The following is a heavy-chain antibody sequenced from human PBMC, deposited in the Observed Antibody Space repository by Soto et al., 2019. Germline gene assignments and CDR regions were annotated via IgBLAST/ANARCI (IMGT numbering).Heavy chain of an antibody. CDR1: GYTFTSYA. V-gene: IGHV1-3*01. CDR3: ARDAPPYSSGGRRGTFDY. J-gene: IGHJ4*02. D-gene: IGHD6-19*01. CDR2: INAGNGNT. Sequence: ASVKVSCKASGYTFTSYAMHWGRQAPGKRREWMGWINAGNGNTKYSQKFQGRVTITRDTSASTAYMELSSLRSEDTAVYYCARDAPPYSSGGRRGTFDYWGQGTLVTVSS.